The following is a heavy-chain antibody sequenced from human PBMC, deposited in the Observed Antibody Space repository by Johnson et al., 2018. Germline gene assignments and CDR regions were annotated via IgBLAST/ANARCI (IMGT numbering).Heavy chain of an antibody. D-gene: IGHD1-7*01. CDR2: IYPGDSDT. V-gene: IGHV5-51*01. CDR1: GYSFTNYW. Sequence: VQLVESGAEVKKPGESLKIFCKGSGYSFTNYWIGWVRQMPGKGLEWMGIIYPGDSDTRYSLSFQDQVTVSVDKSISTAYLQWSSLKASDTAMYYCARQIITGSTLGDGMDVWGHGTRDTVSS. J-gene: IGHJ6*02. CDR3: ARQIITGSTLGDGMDV.